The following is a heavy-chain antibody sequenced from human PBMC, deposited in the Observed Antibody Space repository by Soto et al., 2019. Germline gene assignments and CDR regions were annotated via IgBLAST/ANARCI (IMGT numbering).Heavy chain of an antibody. CDR3: VRGGRGYTRDDVFDI. V-gene: IGHV3-21*06. CDR2: ISSTSSPI. D-gene: IGHD2-2*02. Sequence: GGSLRLSCAASGFVFSSYSMNWVRQAPGKGLAWVSSISSTSSPIYYADSLKGRFTIFRDNAKSSLYLQMNSLRAEDTAVYYCVRGGRGYTRDDVFDIWGQGTMVTVSS. J-gene: IGHJ3*02. CDR1: GFVFSSYS.